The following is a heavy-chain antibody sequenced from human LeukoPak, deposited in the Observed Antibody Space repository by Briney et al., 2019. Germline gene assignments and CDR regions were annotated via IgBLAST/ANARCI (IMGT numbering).Heavy chain of an antibody. V-gene: IGHV1-24*01. CDR3: ATDLGYCSSKSCSERDY. Sequence: EASVKVSCKVSGYTLTELSMHWVRQAPGKGLEWMGGFDPEDGETIYAQKFQGRVTMTADTSTATAYMELSSLRFEDTAVYYCATDLGYCSSKSCSERDYWGQGTLVTVSS. CDR1: GYTLTELS. CDR2: FDPEDGET. J-gene: IGHJ4*02. D-gene: IGHD2-2*01.